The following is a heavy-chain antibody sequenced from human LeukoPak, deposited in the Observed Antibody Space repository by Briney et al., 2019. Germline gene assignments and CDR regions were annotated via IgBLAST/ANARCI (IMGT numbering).Heavy chain of an antibody. J-gene: IGHJ4*02. Sequence: GGSLRLSCATSGFTFSASGMHWVRQAPGKGLEGVAFIRDDGTNEYYTDSVKGRFTISRDNSKSTLYLQMNSLRPDDTAVYYCARVRHAYGDYRGDYWGQGTLVTVSS. CDR2: IRDDGTNE. D-gene: IGHD4-17*01. V-gene: IGHV3-30*02. CDR3: ARVRHAYGDYRGDY. CDR1: GFTFSASG.